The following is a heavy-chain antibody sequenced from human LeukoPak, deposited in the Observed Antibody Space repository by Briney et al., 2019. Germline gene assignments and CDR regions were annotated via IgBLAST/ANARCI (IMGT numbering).Heavy chain of an antibody. CDR1: GGSISSGGYY. CDR3: ARETTVTTLMDV. CDR2: IYYSGST. V-gene: IGHV4-31*03. J-gene: IGHJ6*04. Sequence: PSQTLSLTCTVSGGSISSGGYYWSWIRQHPGKGLEWIGYIYYSGSTYYNPSLKSRVTISVDTSKNQFSLKLSSVTAADTAVYYCARETTVTTLMDVRDKGTTVTVSS. D-gene: IGHD4-17*01.